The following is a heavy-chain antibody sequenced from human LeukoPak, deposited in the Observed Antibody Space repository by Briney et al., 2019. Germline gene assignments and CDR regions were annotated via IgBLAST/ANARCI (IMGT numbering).Heavy chain of an antibody. CDR1: GFTFRSYA. V-gene: IGHV3-23*01. J-gene: IGHJ3*02. Sequence: GALRLSCAASGFTFRSYAMSWVRQAPGKGLEWVSAISGSGGSTYYADSVKGRFTISRDNSKNTLYLQMNSLRAEDTAVYYCAKSEYKEAAFDIWGQATMVTVSS. CDR2: ISGSGGST. CDR3: AKSEYKEAAFDI. D-gene: IGHD1-1*01.